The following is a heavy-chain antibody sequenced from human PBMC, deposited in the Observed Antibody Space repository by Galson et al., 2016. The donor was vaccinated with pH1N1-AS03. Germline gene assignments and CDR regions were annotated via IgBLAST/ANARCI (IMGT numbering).Heavy chain of an antibody. V-gene: IGHV3-64*01. D-gene: IGHD6-13*01. Sequence: ASGFTFSRNAMYWVRQAPGKGLEFVSAISSSGGSTYYANSVKDRFIISRDNSKNMLYLQMGSLRAEDKAVYYCVRGDPVTAGGTGCDYWGQGTLVTVSS. CDR3: VRGDPVTAGGTGCDY. CDR1: GFTFSRNA. CDR2: ISSSGGST. J-gene: IGHJ4*02.